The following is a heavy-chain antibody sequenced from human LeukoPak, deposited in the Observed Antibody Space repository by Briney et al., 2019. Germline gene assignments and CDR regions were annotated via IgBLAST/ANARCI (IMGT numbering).Heavy chain of an antibody. CDR3: ARQAYCGGDCYELDAFDI. CDR1: GYTFTTYW. J-gene: IGHJ3*02. CDR2: IYPGDSDT. Sequence: RGESLKISSYGSGYTFTTYWIGWVRQMPGKGLEWMGIIYPGDSDTRYSPSFQGQVTISADKSISTAYLQWSSLKASDTAMYYFARQAYCGGDCYELDAFDIWGQGTMVTVSS. V-gene: IGHV5-51*01. D-gene: IGHD2-21*02.